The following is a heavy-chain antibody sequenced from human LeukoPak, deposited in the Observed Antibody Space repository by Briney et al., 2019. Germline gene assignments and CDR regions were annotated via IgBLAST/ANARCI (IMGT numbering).Heavy chain of an antibody. V-gene: IGHV1-18*01. D-gene: IGHD6-13*01. CDR2: ISAYNGNT. CDR3: ARETITGYSSSWYVY. CDR1: GYTFTSYG. J-gene: IGHJ4*02. Sequence: GASVKVSCKASGYTFTSYGISWVRQAPGQGLEWMGWISAYNGNTNYAQKLQGRVTMTTDTSTSTAYMELRSLRSDDTAVYYCARETITGYSSSWYVYWGQGTLVTVSS.